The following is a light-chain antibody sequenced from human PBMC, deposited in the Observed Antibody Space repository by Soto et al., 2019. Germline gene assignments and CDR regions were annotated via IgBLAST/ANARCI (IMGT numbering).Light chain of an antibody. CDR1: RGISSY. J-gene: IGKJ4*01. Sequence: IVLTHSPGTLSLSPWERATLSCRARRGISSYLGWYQQKPGQPPRLLIYEASNRATGIPARFSGSGSGTDFTLTISSLEPEDFAVYYCQQRNNWPLNFGGGTKVDIK. V-gene: IGKV3-11*01. CDR2: EAS. CDR3: QQRNNWPLN.